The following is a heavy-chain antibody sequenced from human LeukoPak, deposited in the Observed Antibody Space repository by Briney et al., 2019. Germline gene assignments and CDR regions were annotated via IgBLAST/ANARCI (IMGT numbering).Heavy chain of an antibody. Sequence: GGSLRLSCAASGFTFSSYEMNWVRQAPGKGLEWVSYISSSGSTIYYADSVKGRFTISRDNSKNTLYLQMNSLGAEDTAVYYCAKGPLVRGGDCWGQGTLVTVSS. CDR2: ISSSGSTI. CDR1: GFTFSSYE. D-gene: IGHD3-10*01. J-gene: IGHJ4*02. V-gene: IGHV3-48*03. CDR3: AKGPLVRGGDC.